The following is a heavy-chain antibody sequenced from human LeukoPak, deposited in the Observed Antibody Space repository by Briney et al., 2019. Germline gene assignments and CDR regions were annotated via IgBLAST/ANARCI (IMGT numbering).Heavy chain of an antibody. CDR1: GFTFSSYS. Sequence: GGSLRLSCAASGFTFSSYSMNWVRQAPGKGLEWVANIKQDGSEKYYVDSVKGRFTISRDNAKNSLYLQMNSLRVDDTAIYYCARESSGIAATDKIDYWGQGALVTVSS. D-gene: IGHD6-13*01. J-gene: IGHJ4*02. CDR2: IKQDGSEK. CDR3: ARESSGIAATDKIDY. V-gene: IGHV3-7*01.